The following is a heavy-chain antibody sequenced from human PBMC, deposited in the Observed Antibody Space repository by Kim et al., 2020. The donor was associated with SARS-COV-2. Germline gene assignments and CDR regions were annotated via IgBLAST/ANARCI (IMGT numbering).Heavy chain of an antibody. CDR3: ARDRGRATGFDY. D-gene: IGHD3-9*01. CDR1: GGSISSGGYY. Sequence: SETLSLTCTVSGGSISSGGYYWSWIRQHPGKGLEWIGYIYYIGSTYYNPSLKSRGTISVDTSKNQFSLKLSSVTAADTAVYYCARDRGRATGFDYGGHGTLVTVSS. V-gene: IGHV4-31*03. CDR2: IYYIGST. J-gene: IGHJ4*01.